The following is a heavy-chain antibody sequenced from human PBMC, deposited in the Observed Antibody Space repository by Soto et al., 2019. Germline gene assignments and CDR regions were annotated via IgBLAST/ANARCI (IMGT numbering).Heavy chain of an antibody. J-gene: IGHJ6*03. CDR3: ARSGGGGGAPGDYYYMDV. CDR1: GFTFDDYG. D-gene: IGHD2-15*01. CDR2: INWNGGST. V-gene: IGHV3-20*01. Sequence: EVQLVESGGGVVRPGGSLRLSCAASGFTFDDYGMSWVRQAPGKGLEWVSGINWNGGSTGYADSVKGRFTISRDNAKNSLYLQMNSLRAEDTALYHCARSGGGGGAPGDYYYMDVWGKGTTVTVSS.